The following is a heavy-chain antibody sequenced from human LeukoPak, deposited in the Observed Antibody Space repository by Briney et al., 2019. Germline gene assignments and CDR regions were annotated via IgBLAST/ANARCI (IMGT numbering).Heavy chain of an antibody. V-gene: IGHV1-18*01. Sequence: ASVKVSCKASGYTFTSYGISWVRRAPGQGLEWMGWISAYNGNTNYAQKLQGRVTMTTDTSTSTAYMELRSLRSDDTAVYYCARQFHCSSTSCYRLMDYWGQGTLVTVSS. D-gene: IGHD2-2*02. J-gene: IGHJ4*02. CDR2: ISAYNGNT. CDR1: GYTFTSYG. CDR3: ARQFHCSSTSCYRLMDY.